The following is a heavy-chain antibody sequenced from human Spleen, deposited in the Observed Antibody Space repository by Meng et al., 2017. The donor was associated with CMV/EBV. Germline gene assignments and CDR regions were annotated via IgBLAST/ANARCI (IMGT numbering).Heavy chain of an antibody. CDR3: ARTEGGNSVLEY. J-gene: IGHJ4*02. CDR1: GNAIRSSSW. CDR2: MYHSGST. V-gene: IGHV4-4*02. Sequence: GVAGNAIRSSSWWCWDGQHPGKGLERNGEMYHSGSTTYNPSLKSRVGISVDKSGNQFSQIRSNVTAEDTAVNYCARTEGGNSVLEYWGQGTLVTVSS. D-gene: IGHD4-23*01.